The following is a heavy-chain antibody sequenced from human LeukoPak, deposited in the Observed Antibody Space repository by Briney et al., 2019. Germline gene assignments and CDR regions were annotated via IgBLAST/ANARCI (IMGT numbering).Heavy chain of an antibody. D-gene: IGHD5-18*01. J-gene: IGHJ4*02. CDR3: ARDGIQLWWEY. CDR1: GCTFSSYS. CDR2: ISSSSSYI. Sequence: GGTLRLSCAASGCTFSSYSMNWVRQAPGKGLEWVSSISSSSSYIYYADSVKGRFTISRDNAKNSLYLQMNSLRAEDTAVYYCARDGIQLWWEYWGQGTLVTVSS. V-gene: IGHV3-21*01.